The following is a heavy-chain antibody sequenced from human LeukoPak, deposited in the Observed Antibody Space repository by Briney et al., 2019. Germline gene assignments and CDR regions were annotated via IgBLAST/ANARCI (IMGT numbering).Heavy chain of an antibody. J-gene: IGHJ5*02. Sequence: SVKVSCEASGYTFTSYDINWVRQATGQGLEWMGGIIPIFGTANYAQKFQGRVTITADESTSTAYMELSSLRSEDTAVYYCAREPYYNWTDLRWFDPWGQGTLVTVSS. CDR3: AREPYYNWTDLRWFDP. V-gene: IGHV1-69*13. D-gene: IGHD1-20*01. CDR1: GYTFTSYD. CDR2: IIPIFGTA.